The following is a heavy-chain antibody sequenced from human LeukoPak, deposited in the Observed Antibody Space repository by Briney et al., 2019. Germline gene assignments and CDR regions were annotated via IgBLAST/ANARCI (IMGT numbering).Heavy chain of an antibody. J-gene: IGHJ5*02. CDR2: ISAYNGNT. D-gene: IGHD2-2*01. V-gene: IGHV1-18*01. Sequence: ASVKVSCKASGYTFTSYGISWVRQAPGQGLEWMGWISAYNGNTNYAQKLQGRVTMTTDTSTSTAYMELRSLRSDDTAVYYCARDIVVVPAVRGRFDPWGQGTLVTVSS. CDR1: GYTFTSYG. CDR3: ARDIVVVPAVRGRFDP.